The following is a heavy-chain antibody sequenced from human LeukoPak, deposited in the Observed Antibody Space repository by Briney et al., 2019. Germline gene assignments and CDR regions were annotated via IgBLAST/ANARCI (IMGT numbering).Heavy chain of an antibody. V-gene: IGHV5-51*01. CDR2: VYPAGSII. J-gene: IGHJ5*02. D-gene: IGHD2/OR15-2a*01. CDR1: EYDFANYW. CDR3: ARRRYFDTYLDP. Sequence: GESLKISCKGPEYDFANYWIGWVRQMPGRGLEWMGIVYPAGSIIHYSPSFQGQVTISVDRSVSTAYLQWTSQKASDSAMYFCARRRYFDTYLDPWGQGTLVTVSS.